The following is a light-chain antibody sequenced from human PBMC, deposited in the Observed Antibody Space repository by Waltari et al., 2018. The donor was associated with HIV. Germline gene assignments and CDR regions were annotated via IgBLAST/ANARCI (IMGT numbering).Light chain of an antibody. J-gene: IGKJ1*01. CDR1: QSLLYSSNNKIY. CDR3: QQYYSTPRT. CDR2: WAS. Sequence: DIVMTQSPESLAVSLGERATINCKSSQSLLYSSNNKIYLAWYQQKPGQPPKLLIYWASTRESGVPDRFSGSGSGTDFTLTISSLQADDVAVYYCQQYYSTPRTFGQGTKVEIK. V-gene: IGKV4-1*01.